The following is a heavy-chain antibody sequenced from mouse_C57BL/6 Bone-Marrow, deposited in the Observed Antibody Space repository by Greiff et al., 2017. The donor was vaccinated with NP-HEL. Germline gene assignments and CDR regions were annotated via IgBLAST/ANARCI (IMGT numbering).Heavy chain of an antibody. CDR1: GFNIKDDY. CDR2: IDPENGDT. J-gene: IGHJ2*01. V-gene: IGHV14-4*01. D-gene: IGHD1-1*01. CDR3: THYYGSSFNFDY. Sequence: EVQLKESGAELVRPGASVKLSCTASGFNIKDDYMHWVKQRPEQGLEWIGWIDPENGDTEYASKFQGKATITADTSSNTAYLQLSSLTSEDTAVYYCTHYYGSSFNFDYWGQGTTLTVSS.